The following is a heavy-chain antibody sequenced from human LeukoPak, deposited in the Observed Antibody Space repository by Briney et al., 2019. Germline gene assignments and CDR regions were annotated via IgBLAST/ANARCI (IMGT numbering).Heavy chain of an antibody. CDR2: ISGGGGST. D-gene: IGHD3-3*01. Sequence: PGGSLRLSCAASGFTFSSYAMSWVRQAPGKGLEWVSAISGGGGSTYYADSVKGRFTISRDNSKNTLYLQMNSLRAEDTAVYYCAKDPHSLEWLLYAFDIWGQGTMVTVSS. CDR1: GFTFSSYA. V-gene: IGHV3-23*01. CDR3: AKDPHSLEWLLYAFDI. J-gene: IGHJ3*02.